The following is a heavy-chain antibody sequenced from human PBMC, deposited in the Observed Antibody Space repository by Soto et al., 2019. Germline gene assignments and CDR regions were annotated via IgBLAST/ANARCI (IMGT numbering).Heavy chain of an antibody. CDR1: GFTFSSYG. V-gene: IGHV3-33*01. J-gene: IGHJ4*02. CDR2: IWYDGSNK. Sequence: QVQLVESGGGVVQPGRSLRLSCAASGFTFSSYGMHWVRQAPGKGLEWVAVIWYDGSNKYYADSVKGRFTISRDNSKNTLYLQMNCLRAGDTAVYYCARSTWIQLWLPDYWGQGTLVTVSS. D-gene: IGHD5-18*01. CDR3: ARSTWIQLWLPDY.